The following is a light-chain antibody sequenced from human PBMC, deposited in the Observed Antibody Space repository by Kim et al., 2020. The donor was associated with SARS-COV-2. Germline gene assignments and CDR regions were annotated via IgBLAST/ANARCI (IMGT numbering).Light chain of an antibody. CDR2: GNS. CDR1: SSNIGAGYD. Sequence: QRVTISCTGSSSNIGAGYDVHWYQQLPGTAPKLLIYGNSNRPSGVPDRFSGSKSGTSASLAITGLQAEDEADYSCQSYDSSLSGSVFGGGTKVTVL. V-gene: IGLV1-40*01. CDR3: QSYDSSLSGSV. J-gene: IGLJ2*01.